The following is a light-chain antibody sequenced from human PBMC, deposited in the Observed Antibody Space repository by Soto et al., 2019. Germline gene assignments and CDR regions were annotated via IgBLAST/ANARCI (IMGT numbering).Light chain of an antibody. V-gene: IGKV1-5*03. J-gene: IGKJ2*01. CDR2: QAS. Sequence: DIQMTQSPSTLSLSVGDRVTITCRASHSISVWLAWYQQKPGKAPKLLLDQASPLESGVPSRFSGRGSGTDFTLTISSLQPDDFATYYCQQYYTYPYTFGQGTKLEIK. CDR3: QQYYTYPYT. CDR1: HSISVW.